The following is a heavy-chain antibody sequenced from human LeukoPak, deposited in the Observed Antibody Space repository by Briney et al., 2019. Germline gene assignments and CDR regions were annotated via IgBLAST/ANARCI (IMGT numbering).Heavy chain of an antibody. CDR2: INWNGDNT. CDR3: ARDRSGDDDLWSGYDTNYFDP. V-gene: IGHV3-20*03. Sequence: PGGSLRLSYAASGFTFDDYGMSWVRQAPGKGLEWVSGINWNGDNTYYVDSVKGRFTISRDNAKNSLYLQMNSLRAEDTAVYYCARDRSGDDDLWSGYDTNYFDPWGQGTLVTVSS. J-gene: IGHJ5*02. CDR1: GFTFDDYG. D-gene: IGHD3-3*01.